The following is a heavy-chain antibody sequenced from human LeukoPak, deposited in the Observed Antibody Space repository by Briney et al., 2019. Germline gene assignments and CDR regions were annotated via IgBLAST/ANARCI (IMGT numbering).Heavy chain of an antibody. CDR3: ARAAAAAGTRPWDY. V-gene: IGHV3-11*06. J-gene: IGHJ4*02. CDR2: ITSSSSST. D-gene: IGHD6-13*01. CDR1: GFTFSDYY. Sequence: PGGSLRLSCAASGFTFSDYYMSWIRQAPGKGLGWVSYITSSSSSTNYADSVKGRFTVSRDNAKNSLYLQMNSLRAEDTAVYYCARAAAAAGTRPWDYWGQGTLVTVSS.